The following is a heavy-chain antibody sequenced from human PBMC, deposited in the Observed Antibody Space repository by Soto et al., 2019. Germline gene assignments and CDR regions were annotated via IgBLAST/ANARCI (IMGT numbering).Heavy chain of an antibody. D-gene: IGHD3-10*01. CDR3: AKGRTRPLELGSFGDNAFDV. V-gene: IGHV3-9*01. J-gene: IGHJ3*01. Sequence: EVHLVESGGGLVQPGRSLRLSCAASEFTFENYAMHWVRQAPGKGLEWVSGISWNSGTLVYADSVKGRFTISRDNAKNSLFLQMNSLRPEDTALYFCAKGRTRPLELGSFGDNAFDVWGQGTMVTVSS. CDR2: ISWNSGTL. CDR1: EFTFENYA.